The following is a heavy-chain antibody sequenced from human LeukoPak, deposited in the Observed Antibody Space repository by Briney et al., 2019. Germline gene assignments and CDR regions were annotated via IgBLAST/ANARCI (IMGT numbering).Heavy chain of an antibody. CDR1: GFTLTSSS. CDR2: ISSSSSYI. D-gene: IGHD6-13*01. V-gene: IGHV3-21*04. Sequence: GRSLRLSCAASGFTLTSSSMNSVRQAAGKGLESVSSISSSSSYICYEASVKGRFTISRDNAKNSLYLQMNSLRAEDTAVYYCARELAAAGTTISDYWGQGTLVTVSS. CDR3: ARELAAAGTTISDY. J-gene: IGHJ4*02.